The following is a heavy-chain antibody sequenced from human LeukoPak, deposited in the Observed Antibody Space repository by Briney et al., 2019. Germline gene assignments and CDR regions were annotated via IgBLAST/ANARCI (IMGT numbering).Heavy chain of an antibody. J-gene: IGHJ6*02. CDR2: IRSNANNYAT. D-gene: IGHD2-2*01. Sequence: GGSLRLSCAASGXTFSGSAMHWVRQAPGKGLEWVGRIRSNANNYATVYAASVRGRFTISRDDSKNTAYLQMDSLETEDTAVYYCTRLSVVPGAAVALDVWGQGTTVTVSS. CDR3: TRLSVVPGAAVALDV. CDR1: GXTFSGSA. V-gene: IGHV3-73*01.